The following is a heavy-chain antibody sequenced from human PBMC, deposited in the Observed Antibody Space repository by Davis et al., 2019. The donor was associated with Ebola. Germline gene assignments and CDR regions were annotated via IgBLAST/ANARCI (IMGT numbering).Heavy chain of an antibody. CDR1: GGSISSYY. Sequence: SETLSLTCTVSGGSISSYYWSWIRQPPGKGLEWIGYIYYSGSTNYNPSLKSRVTISVDTSKTQFSLKLSSVTAADTAVYYCARGSPFYDFWSGYSTQNWFDPWGQGTLVTVSS. J-gene: IGHJ5*02. CDR2: IYYSGST. CDR3: ARGSPFYDFWSGYSTQNWFDP. D-gene: IGHD3-3*01. V-gene: IGHV4-59*12.